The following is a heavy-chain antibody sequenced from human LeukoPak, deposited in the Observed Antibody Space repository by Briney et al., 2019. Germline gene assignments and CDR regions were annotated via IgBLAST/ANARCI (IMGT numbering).Heavy chain of an antibody. CDR3: ARHVSSDLRIVVVTSDWYFDL. CDR1: GGSITSSRYY. V-gene: IGHV4-39*01. CDR2: IYYSGST. J-gene: IGHJ2*01. D-gene: IGHD2-21*02. Sequence: PSETLSLTCSVSGGSITSSRYYWGWIRQSPRGGLEWIGTIYYSGSTYYNPSLRSRVTISADTSKNQFSLNLSPVTAADTAVYYCARHVSSDLRIVVVTSDWYFDLWGRGTLVTVSS.